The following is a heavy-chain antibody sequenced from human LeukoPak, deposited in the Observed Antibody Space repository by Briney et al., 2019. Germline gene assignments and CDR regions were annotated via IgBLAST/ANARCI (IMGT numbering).Heavy chain of an antibody. J-gene: IGHJ4*02. D-gene: IGHD3-22*01. CDR2: INLNSGGT. CDR3: ARPLHYYDSSGYFGY. V-gene: IGHV1-2*02. CDR1: GGTFSSYA. Sequence: ASVKVSCKASGGTFSSYAISWVRQAPGQGLEWMGRINLNSGGTNYAQKFQGRVTMTRDTSISTAYMELSRLRSDDTAVYYCARPLHYYDSSGYFGYWGQGTLVTVSS.